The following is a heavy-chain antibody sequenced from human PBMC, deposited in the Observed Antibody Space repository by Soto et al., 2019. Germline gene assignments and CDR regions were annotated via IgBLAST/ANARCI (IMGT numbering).Heavy chain of an antibody. CDR2: IYYSGST. Sequence: PSETLSLTCTVSGGSISSSSYYWGWIRQPPGKGLEWIGSIYYSGSTYYNPSLKSRVTISVDTSKNQFSLKLSSVTAADTAVYYCASQRVVPAANFDYWGQGTLVTVSS. CDR1: GGSISSSSYY. V-gene: IGHV4-39*01. CDR3: ASQRVVPAANFDY. J-gene: IGHJ4*02. D-gene: IGHD2-2*01.